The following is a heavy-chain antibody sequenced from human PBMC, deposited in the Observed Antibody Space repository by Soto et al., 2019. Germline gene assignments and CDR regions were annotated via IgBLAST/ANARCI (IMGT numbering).Heavy chain of an antibody. CDR2: IYYSGST. CDR3: ARGNWNGYWEDY. V-gene: IGHV4-31*03. J-gene: IGHJ4*02. D-gene: IGHD1-20*01. Sequence: PSETLSLTCTVSGGSISSGGYYWSWIRQHPGKGLEWIGYIYYSGSTYYNPSLKSRVTISVDTSKNQFSLKLSSVTAADTAVYYCARGNWNGYWEDYWGQGTLVTVSS. CDR1: GGSISSGGYY.